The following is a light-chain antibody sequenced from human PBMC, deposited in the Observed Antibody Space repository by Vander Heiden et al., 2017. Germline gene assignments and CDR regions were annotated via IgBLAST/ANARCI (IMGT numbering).Light chain of an antibody. J-gene: IGKJ1*01. CDR1: QSVSSN. CDR3: QQYNNWPPWT. V-gene: IGKV3-15*01. CDR2: GAS. Sequence: EMVMTQSPATLSVSPGERATLPCSASQSVSSNLAWYQQKPGQAPRLLIYGASTRATGIPARFSGSGSGTEFTLTISSLQSEDFAVYYCQQYNNWPPWTFGQGTKVEIK.